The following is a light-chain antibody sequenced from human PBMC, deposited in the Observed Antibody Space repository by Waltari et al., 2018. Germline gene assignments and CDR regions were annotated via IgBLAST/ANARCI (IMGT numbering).Light chain of an antibody. V-gene: IGKV1-33*01. Sequence: DVQVPQPPSSLSAFVGDRVTITCRASQGINNWLAWYQQTPGNAPQLLIYRASNLETGVPSSVSGSGSGTDFTLSITSLQPEDIATYYCQHHGNSPYNLGRGTKVDI. CDR3: QHHGNSPYN. CDR1: QGINNW. J-gene: IGKJ2*01. CDR2: RAS.